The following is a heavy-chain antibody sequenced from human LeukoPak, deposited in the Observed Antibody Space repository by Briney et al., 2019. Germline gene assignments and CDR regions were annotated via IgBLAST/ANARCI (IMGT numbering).Heavy chain of an antibody. CDR2: ISGSGGST. CDR3: AKGWFGGYMDV. V-gene: IGHV3-23*01. D-gene: IGHD3-10*01. J-gene: IGHJ6*03. Sequence: GGTLRLSCAASGFTFSSYGMSWVRQAPGKGLEWVSAISGSGGSTYYADSVKGRFTISRDNSKNTLYQQMNSLRAEDTAVYYCAKGWFGGYMDVWGKGTTVTISS. CDR1: GFTFSSYG.